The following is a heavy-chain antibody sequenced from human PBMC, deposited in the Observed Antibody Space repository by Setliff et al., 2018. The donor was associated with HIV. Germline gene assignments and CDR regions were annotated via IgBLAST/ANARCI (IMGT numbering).Heavy chain of an antibody. D-gene: IGHD5-12*01. CDR3: ARDSSTKEMATIWVNFDY. J-gene: IGHJ4*02. Sequence: GESLKISCAASGFTFSSYTMHWVRQAPGKGLEWVAVITHDGSSKYYADSVKGRFTISRDNSKNTLYLQMNSPRADDTAVYYCARDSSTKEMATIWVNFDYWGQGTLVTVSS. CDR2: ITHDGSSK. CDR1: GFTFSSYT. V-gene: IGHV3-30*01.